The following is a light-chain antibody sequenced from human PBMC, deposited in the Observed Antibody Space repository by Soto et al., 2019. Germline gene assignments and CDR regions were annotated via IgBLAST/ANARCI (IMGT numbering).Light chain of an antibody. J-gene: IGKJ1*01. CDR2: GGS. CDR3: QQYNNRPT. Sequence: IVMTQFQATRSMSSGERVTLSCRASQSVSTNFAWCQQTPAQAPRLLISGGSTSASDIPARIIGYGSGTDFTLTISSMQSEDFAVDDCQQYNNRPTFGQGTKVDIK. CDR1: QSVSTN. V-gene: IGKV3-15*01.